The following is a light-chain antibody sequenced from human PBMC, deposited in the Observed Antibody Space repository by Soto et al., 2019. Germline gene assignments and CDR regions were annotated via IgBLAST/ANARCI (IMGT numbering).Light chain of an antibody. V-gene: IGKV3-20*01. CDR2: GAS. CDR3: QQYGSSHRT. J-gene: IGKJ1*01. CDR1: QSVGNN. Sequence: EIVMTQSPGTLSVSPGERVTLSCRASQSVGNNLAWHQQKPGQAPRLLIYGASRRATGIPDRFSGSESETDFTLTISRLEPEDFAVYYCQQYGSSHRTFGQGTKVDIK.